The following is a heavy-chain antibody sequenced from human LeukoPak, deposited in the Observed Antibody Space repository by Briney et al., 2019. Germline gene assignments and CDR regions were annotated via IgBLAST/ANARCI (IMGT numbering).Heavy chain of an antibody. Sequence: SETLSLTCTVSGGSISSGDYYWSWIRQPPGKGLEWIGYIYYSGSTYYNPSLKSRVTISVDTSKNQFSLKLSSVTAADTAVYYCARVQPDDYGDYEFDYWGQGTLVTVSS. D-gene: IGHD4-17*01. J-gene: IGHJ4*02. CDR2: IYYSGST. CDR1: GGSISSGDYY. CDR3: ARVQPDDYGDYEFDY. V-gene: IGHV4-30-4*08.